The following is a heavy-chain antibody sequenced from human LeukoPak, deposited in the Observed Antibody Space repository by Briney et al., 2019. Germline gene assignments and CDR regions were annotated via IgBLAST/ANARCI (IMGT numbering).Heavy chain of an antibody. V-gene: IGHV4-39*07. CDR3: ARIVVVAAIPGAFDI. Sequence: SETLSLTCTVSGGSISSSSYYWGWIRQPPGKGPEWIGSIYYSGSTYYNPSLKSRVTISVDTSKNQFSLKLSSVTAADTAVYYCARIVVVAAIPGAFDIWGQGTMVTVSS. CDR1: GGSISSSSYY. CDR2: IYYSGST. J-gene: IGHJ3*02. D-gene: IGHD2-15*01.